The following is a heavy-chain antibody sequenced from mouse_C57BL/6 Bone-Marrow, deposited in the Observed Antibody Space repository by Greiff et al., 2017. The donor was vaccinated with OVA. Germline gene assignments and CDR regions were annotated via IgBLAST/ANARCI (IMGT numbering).Heavy chain of an antibody. CDR1: GYTFTSYW. CDR2: INPSSGYT. V-gene: IGHV1-7*01. J-gene: IGHJ1*03. CDR3: AMGYGSSYWYFDV. D-gene: IGHD1-1*01. Sequence: VQLQQSGAELAKPGASVKLSCKASGYTFTSYWMHWVKQRPGQGLEWIGYINPSSGYTKYNQKFKDKATLTADKSSSTAYMQLSSLTYEDSAVYYCAMGYGSSYWYFDVWGTGTTVTVSS.